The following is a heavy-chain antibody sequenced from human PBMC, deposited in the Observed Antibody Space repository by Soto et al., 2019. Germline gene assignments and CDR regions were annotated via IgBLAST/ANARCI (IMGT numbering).Heavy chain of an antibody. CDR3: ARQRPTDGRWEFANYYGMDV. V-gene: IGHV4-34*12. J-gene: IGHJ6*02. CDR2: IIHSEST. CDR1: GGSFSAYY. Sequence: PSETLSLTCTVSGGSFSAYYWSWVRQPPGKGLEWIGEIIHSESTKYNPSLTSRVTISVDTSKNQFSLKLSSVTAADTAVYYCARQRPTDGRWEFANYYGMDVWGQGTPVTVSS. D-gene: IGHD1-26*01.